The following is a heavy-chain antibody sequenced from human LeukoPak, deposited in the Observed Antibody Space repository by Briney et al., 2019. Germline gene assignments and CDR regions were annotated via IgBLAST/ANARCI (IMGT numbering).Heavy chain of an antibody. CDR1: GGSISSGDYY. D-gene: IGHD4-11*01. V-gene: IGHV4-39*07. CDR3: ARDRYSHSFYYYYAMDV. J-gene: IGHJ6*02. Sequence: PSETLSLTCTVSGGSISSGDYYWSWIRQPPGKGLEWIGEINHRGSTTYNPSLKSRVTISVDTSKSQFSLKVRSLTAADTAVYYCARDRYSHSFYYYYAMDVWGQGTTVTVSS. CDR2: INHRGST.